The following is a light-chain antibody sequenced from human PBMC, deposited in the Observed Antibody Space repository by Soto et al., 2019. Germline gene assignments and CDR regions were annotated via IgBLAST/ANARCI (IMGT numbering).Light chain of an antibody. V-gene: IGKV3-20*01. Sequence: EIVLTQSPGTLSLSPGERATLSCRASQSVSSRYLAWYQQTPGQAPRLLIYGASSRATGIPDRFSGSGSGTAFTLTISRLEPEDFAVYYCHLYGSSPPRTFGQGTELEI. CDR1: QSVSSRY. CDR3: HLYGSSPPRT. CDR2: GAS. J-gene: IGKJ2*01.